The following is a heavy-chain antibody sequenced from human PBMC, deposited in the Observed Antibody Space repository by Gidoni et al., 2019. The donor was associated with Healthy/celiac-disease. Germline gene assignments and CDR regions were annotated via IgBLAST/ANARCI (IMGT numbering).Heavy chain of an antibody. V-gene: IGHV3-9*01. J-gene: IGHJ4*02. D-gene: IGHD5-18*01. CDR2: ISWNSGSI. Sequence: EVQLVESGGGLVQPGRSLSLACAASGFTFDDYAMHWVRPAPGKGLEWVSGISWNSGSIGYADSVKGRFTISRDNAKNSLYLQMNSLRAEDTALYYCAKDMGYSYGAIDYWGQGTLVTVSS. CDR3: AKDMGYSYGAIDY. CDR1: GFTFDDYA.